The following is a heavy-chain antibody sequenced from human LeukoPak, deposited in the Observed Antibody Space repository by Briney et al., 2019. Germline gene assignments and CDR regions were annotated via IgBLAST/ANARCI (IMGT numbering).Heavy chain of an antibody. CDR1: GFIFDDYA. J-gene: IGHJ4*02. CDR2: ISWNSGSI. V-gene: IGHV3-9*01. D-gene: IGHD2-2*01. Sequence: GGSLRLSCAASGFIFDDYAMHWVRQAPGKGLEWVSGISWNSGSIGYADSVKGRFTISRGNAKNSLYLQMNSLRAEDTAVYYCARDRGYCSSTSCYWDYFDYWGQGTLVTVSS. CDR3: ARDRGYCSSTSCYWDYFDY.